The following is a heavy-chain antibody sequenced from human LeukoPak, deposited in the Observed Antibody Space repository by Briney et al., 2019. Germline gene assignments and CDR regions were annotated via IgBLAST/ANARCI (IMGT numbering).Heavy chain of an antibody. CDR2: ISSSSSTI. V-gene: IGHV3-48*01. J-gene: IGHJ3*02. CDR3: ARRGGSYPIDDAFDI. CDR1: GFTFSSYS. D-gene: IGHD1-26*01. Sequence: PGGSLRLSCAASGFTFSSYSMNWVRQAPGKGLEWVSYISSSSSTIYYADSVKGRFTISRDNAKNSLYLQMNSLRAEDTAVYYCARRGGSYPIDDAFDIWGQGTMVTVSS.